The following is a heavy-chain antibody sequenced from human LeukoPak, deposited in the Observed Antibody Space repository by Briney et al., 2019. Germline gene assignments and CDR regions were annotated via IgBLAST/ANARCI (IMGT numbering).Heavy chain of an antibody. D-gene: IGHD4-23*01. J-gene: IGHJ6*02. CDR3: ATHQTTVVTPRYYFGMDV. CDR1: GYTLTKLS. Sequence: ASVTVSCTVSGYTLTKLSMHWVRQAPGKGLEWMGGFDPEDGETIYAQKFQGRVTMTEDTSTDTAYMELSSLRSEDTAVYYCATHQTTVVTPRYYFGMDVWGQGTTVTVSS. V-gene: IGHV1-24*01. CDR2: FDPEDGET.